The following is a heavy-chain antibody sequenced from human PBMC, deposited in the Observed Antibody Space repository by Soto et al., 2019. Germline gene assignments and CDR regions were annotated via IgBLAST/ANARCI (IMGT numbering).Heavy chain of an antibody. CDR2: IYYSGST. V-gene: IGHV4-59*01. J-gene: IGHJ3*02. CDR3: ARAHDYGDYDAFDI. Sequence: QVQLQESGPGLVKPSETLSLTCTVSGGSISSYYWSWIRQPPGKGLEWIGYIYYSGSTNYNPSLKSRVTISVDTSKNQFSLKLSSVTAADTAVYCCARAHDYGDYDAFDIWGQGTMVTVSS. D-gene: IGHD4-17*01. CDR1: GGSISSYY.